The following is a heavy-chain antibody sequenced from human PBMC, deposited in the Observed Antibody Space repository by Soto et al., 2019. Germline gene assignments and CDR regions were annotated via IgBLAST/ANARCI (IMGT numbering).Heavy chain of an antibody. D-gene: IGHD2-2*01. CDR1: GGTFSSYA. J-gene: IGHJ6*02. CDR2: IIPIFGTA. CDR3: ARADCSSTSCPGYGMDV. Sequence: QVQLVQSGAEVKKPGSSVKVSCKASGGTFSSYAISWVRQAPGQGLEWMGGIIPIFGTANYAQKFQGRVTITADESTSTAYMALSSLRSEDTAVYYCARADCSSTSCPGYGMDVWGQGTTVTVSS. V-gene: IGHV1-69*01.